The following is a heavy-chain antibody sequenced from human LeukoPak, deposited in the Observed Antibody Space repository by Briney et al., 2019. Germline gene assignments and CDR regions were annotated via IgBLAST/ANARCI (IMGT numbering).Heavy chain of an antibody. V-gene: IGHV3-7*05. CDR2: IKEDGSEK. CDR3: ARGGVSRAAFDV. CDR1: GFSFSTSR. Sequence: GGSLRLSCVASGFSFSTSRMSWVRLAPGKGPEWVANIKEDGSEKSYVDSVKGRFTISRDNAKNSLYLEMDSLRVEDTAVYSCARGGVSRAAFDVWGQGTMVTVSS. J-gene: IGHJ3*01.